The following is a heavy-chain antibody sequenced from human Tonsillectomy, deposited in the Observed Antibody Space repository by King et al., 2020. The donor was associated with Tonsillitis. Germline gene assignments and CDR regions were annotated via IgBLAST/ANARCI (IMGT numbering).Heavy chain of an antibody. CDR2: IYYSGST. V-gene: IGHV4-30-4*01. J-gene: IGHJ4*02. CDR3: ARGVYDYLWGDYRQFDY. Sequence: QLQESGPGLVKPSQTLSLTCTVSGGSISRGDYYWNWIRQPPGKGLEWIGFIYYSGSTYHHPSLKSRVSISVDTSKNQFSLRLSSVTAADTAVYYCARGVYDYLWGDYRQFDYWGQGTLVTVSS. D-gene: IGHD3-16*02. CDR1: GGSISRGDYY.